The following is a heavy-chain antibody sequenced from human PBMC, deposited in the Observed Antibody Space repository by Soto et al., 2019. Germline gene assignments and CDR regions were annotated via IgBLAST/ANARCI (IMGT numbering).Heavy chain of an antibody. V-gene: IGHV1-24*01. D-gene: IGHD5-12*01. CDR1: GYTLTELS. CDR3: ARSPVEFWLSSYYYYGMDV. CDR2: FDPEDGET. Sequence: ASVKVSCKVSGYTLTELSMHWVRQAPGKGLEWMGGFDPEDGETIYAQKFQGRVTMTEDTSTGTAYMELSSLRSEDTAVYYCARSPVEFWLSSYYYYGMDVWGQGTTVTVSS. J-gene: IGHJ6*02.